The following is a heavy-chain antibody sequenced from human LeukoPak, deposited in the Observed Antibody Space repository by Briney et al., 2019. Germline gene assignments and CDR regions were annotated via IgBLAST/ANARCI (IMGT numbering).Heavy chain of an antibody. D-gene: IGHD6-6*01. V-gene: IGHV3-53*01. CDR3: ARGQLVPNYYYYGMDV. J-gene: IGHJ6*02. CDR1: GFTVSSNY. CDR2: IYGGGNI. Sequence: PGGSLRLSCAASGFTVSSNYMNWVRQAPGKGLEWVSVIYGGGNIYYADSVKGRFTISRHNSKNTLYLQMNCLRAEDTAAYYCARGQLVPNYYYYGMDVWGQGTTVTVSS.